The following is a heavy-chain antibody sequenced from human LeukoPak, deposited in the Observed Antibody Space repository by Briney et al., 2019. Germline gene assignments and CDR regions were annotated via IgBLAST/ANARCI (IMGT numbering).Heavy chain of an antibody. CDR3: ATPPPRRWAGSGVSY. Sequence: GGSLRLSCAASGFAFSSYAMSWVRQAPGKGLEWVSAISGSGGSTYYADSVKGRFTISRDNSKNTLYLQMNSLRAEDTAVYYCATPPPRRWAGSGVSYWGQGTLVTVSS. CDR2: ISGSGGST. CDR1: GFAFSSYA. V-gene: IGHV3-23*01. D-gene: IGHD3-10*01. J-gene: IGHJ4*02.